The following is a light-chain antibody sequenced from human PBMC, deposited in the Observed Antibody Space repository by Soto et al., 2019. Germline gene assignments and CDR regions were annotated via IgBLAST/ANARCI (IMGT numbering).Light chain of an antibody. CDR2: DVS. J-gene: IGLJ2*01. Sequence: QSVLTQPRSVSGSPGQSVTISCTGTSSDVGGYNYVSWYQQHPGKAPKLMIYDVSKRPSGVPDRFSGSKSGNTASLTISGLQAEDEADDYCCSYAGSYTFGVFGGGTKLTVL. CDR1: SSDVGGYNY. V-gene: IGLV2-11*01. CDR3: CSYAGSYTFGV.